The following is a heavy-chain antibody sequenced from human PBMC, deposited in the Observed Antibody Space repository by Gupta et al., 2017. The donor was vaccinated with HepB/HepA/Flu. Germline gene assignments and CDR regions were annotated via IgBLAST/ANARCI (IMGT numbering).Heavy chain of an antibody. J-gene: IGHJ6*03. CDR3: ARGPGIAVAGKGYYYMDV. D-gene: IGHD6-19*01. CDR1: GGPFSSYY. CDR2: INHSGST. V-gene: IGHV4-34*01. Sequence: QVQLQQWGAGLLKPSETLSLTCAVYGGPFSSYYWNWIRQPPGKGLEWMGEINHSGSTNYNPSLKSRVTISVNTSKNQFSLNLSSVTAADTAVYYCARGPGIAVAGKGYYYMDVWGIGTTVTVSS.